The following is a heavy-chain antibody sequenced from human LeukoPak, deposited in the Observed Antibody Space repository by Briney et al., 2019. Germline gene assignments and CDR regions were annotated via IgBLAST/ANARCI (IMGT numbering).Heavy chain of an antibody. Sequence: PGGSLRLSCAASGFTFSSYGMHWVRQAPGKGLEWVAGINWNGDSTGYADSVKGRFTISRDNAKNSLFLQMNSLRAEDTALYHCAKGDRNGWYFDYWGLGTLVTVSS. J-gene: IGHJ4*02. CDR1: GFTFSSYG. CDR2: INWNGDST. CDR3: AKGDRNGWYFDY. D-gene: IGHD6-19*01. V-gene: IGHV3-20*01.